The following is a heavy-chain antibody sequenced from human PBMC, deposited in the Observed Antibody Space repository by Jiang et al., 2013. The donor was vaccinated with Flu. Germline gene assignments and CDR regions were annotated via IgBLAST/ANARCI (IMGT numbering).Heavy chain of an antibody. D-gene: IGHD6-19*01. Sequence: QLVESGAEVKKPGASVKVSCKASGYTFTGYYMHWVRQAPGQGLEWMGWINPNSGGTNYAQKFQGRVTMTRDTSISTVYMELSRLRSDDTAVYYCANDIAVAGTVDAFDIWGQGTMVTVSS. CDR2: INPNSGGT. J-gene: IGHJ3*02. CDR3: ANDIAVAGTVDAFDI. CDR1: GYTFTGYY. V-gene: IGHV1-2*02.